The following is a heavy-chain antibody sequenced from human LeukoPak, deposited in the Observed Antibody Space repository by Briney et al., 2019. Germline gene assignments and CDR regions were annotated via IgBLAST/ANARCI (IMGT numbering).Heavy chain of an antibody. J-gene: IGHJ6*02. Sequence: GASVKVSCKASGYTFTGYYMHWVRQAPGQRLEWMGWINPNSGGTNYAQKFQGRVTMTRDTSITTAYMELSRLRSDDTAVYYCARDRYSSRLYGMDVWGQGTTVTVSS. CDR2: INPNSGGT. D-gene: IGHD6-19*01. CDR3: ARDRYSSRLYGMDV. V-gene: IGHV1-2*02. CDR1: GYTFTGYY.